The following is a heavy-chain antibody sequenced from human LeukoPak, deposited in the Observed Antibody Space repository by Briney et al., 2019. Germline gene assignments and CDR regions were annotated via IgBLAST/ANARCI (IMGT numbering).Heavy chain of an antibody. CDR3: ASDTVDTAVGIDY. D-gene: IGHD5-18*01. CDR1: GFTFSRHW. V-gene: IGHV3-74*01. J-gene: IGHJ4*02. Sequence: GGSLRLSCAASGFTFSRHWMHWVRQVPGKGLVWVSRINSDGSSISYADSVKGRFTISRDNAKNTLYLQMNSLRVEDTAVYHCASDTVDTAVGIDYWGQGTLVTVSS. CDR2: INSDGSSI.